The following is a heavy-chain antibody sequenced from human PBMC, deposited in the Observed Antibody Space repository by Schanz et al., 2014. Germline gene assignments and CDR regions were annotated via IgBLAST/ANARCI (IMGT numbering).Heavy chain of an antibody. D-gene: IGHD7-27*01. CDR3: ARENLNWEAFDI. CDR2: ISRDGTTS. J-gene: IGHJ3*02. CDR1: GFTFSNHA. Sequence: EVQLVESGGGLVQPGGSLRLSCETSGFTFSNHAMSWVRQAPGKGPEWLSYISRDGTTSYYADSVKGRFTISRDNAKNSLYLEMTSLRGEDTAVYYCARENLNWEAFDIWGQGTVVTVSS. V-gene: IGHV3-48*03.